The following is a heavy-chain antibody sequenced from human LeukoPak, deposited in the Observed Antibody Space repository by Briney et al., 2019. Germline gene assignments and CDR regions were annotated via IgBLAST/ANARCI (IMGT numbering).Heavy chain of an antibody. CDR2: ITSSGGTM. CDR3: AREDY. CDR1: GSNFSTYE. V-gene: IGHV3-48*03. J-gene: IGHJ4*02. Sequence: GGSLRLSCAGSGSNFSTYEMNWVRQPPGKGLEWLSYITSSGGTMYYAESVKGRFTISRDNAKNSVYLQMNNLRAEDTAVYYCAREDYWGQGTLVTVSS.